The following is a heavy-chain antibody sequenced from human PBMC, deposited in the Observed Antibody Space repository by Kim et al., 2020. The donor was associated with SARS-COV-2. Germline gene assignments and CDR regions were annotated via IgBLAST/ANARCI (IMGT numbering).Heavy chain of an antibody. CDR3: AGDTDRAPYYFYYGMDV. CDR2: ISRSGEYT. CDR1: GFSFSNYG. J-gene: IGHJ6*02. V-gene: IGHV3-23*01. Sequence: GGSLRLSCAASGFSFSNYGMSWVRQAPGKGLDWVSGISRSGEYTYYADSVKGRFTISRDNSKNTLYLQMNSLRAEDTAVYYCAGDTDRAPYYFYYGMDVWGQGTTVTVSS. D-gene: IGHD2-21*01.